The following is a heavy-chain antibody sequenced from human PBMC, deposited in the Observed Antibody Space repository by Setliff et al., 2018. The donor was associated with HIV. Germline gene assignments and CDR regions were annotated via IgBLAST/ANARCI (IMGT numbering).Heavy chain of an antibody. Sequence: SETLSLTCTVSGGSISSHYWGWIRQPPGKGLEWIGYIYYSGSTNYNPSLKSRVTISVDTSKNQFSLKLSSVTAADTAVYYCARGNKVLFDSWGQGTLVTVSS. CDR2: IYYSGST. CDR3: ARGNKVLFDS. V-gene: IGHV4-59*08. J-gene: IGHJ4*02. CDR1: GGSISSHY.